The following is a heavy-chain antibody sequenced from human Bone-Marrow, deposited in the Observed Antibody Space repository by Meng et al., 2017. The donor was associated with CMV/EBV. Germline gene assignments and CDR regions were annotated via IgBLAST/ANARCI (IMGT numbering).Heavy chain of an antibody. CDR2: ISSSSSYI. Sequence: GESLKISCAASGFTLIYAWMTWVRQAPGKGLEWVSSISSSSSYIYYADSVKGRFTISRDNAKNSLYLQMNSLRAEDTAVYYCARDRYCSSTSCYGDYYYYGMDVWGQGTTVTVSS. V-gene: IGHV3-21*01. D-gene: IGHD2-2*01. CDR1: GFTLIYAW. CDR3: ARDRYCSSTSCYGDYYYYGMDV. J-gene: IGHJ6*02.